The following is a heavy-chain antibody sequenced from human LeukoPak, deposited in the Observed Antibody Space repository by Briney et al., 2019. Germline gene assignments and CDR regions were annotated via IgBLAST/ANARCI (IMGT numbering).Heavy chain of an antibody. V-gene: IGHV4-39*07. Sequence: SETLSLTCTVSGGSINSINYYWSWIRQPPGKGLEWIGEINDSGSTNYNPSLKSRVTISVDTSKNQFSLKLSSVTAADTAVYYCARGRRYCSGGSCYAYYYYYMDVWGKGTTVTVSS. CDR2: INDSGST. CDR1: GGSINSINYY. CDR3: ARGRRYCSGGSCYAYYYYYMDV. D-gene: IGHD2-15*01. J-gene: IGHJ6*03.